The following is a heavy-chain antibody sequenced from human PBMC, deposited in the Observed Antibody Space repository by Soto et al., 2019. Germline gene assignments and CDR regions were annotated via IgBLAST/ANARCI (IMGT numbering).Heavy chain of an antibody. V-gene: IGHV3-30*04. J-gene: IGHJ4*02. CDR1: GFTFNTYA. CDR2: VSSDGSNK. D-gene: IGHD3-10*01. CDR3: ARGAITVFRGVDY. Sequence: QVHLEESGGGVVHPGRSLRLSCAASGFTFNTYAVHWVRQAPGKGLEWVAVVSSDGSNKYYSDSVKGRFSISRDNSNNTLSLQMNSLRTEDTAVYYCARGAITVFRGVDYWGRGTLVTVSS.